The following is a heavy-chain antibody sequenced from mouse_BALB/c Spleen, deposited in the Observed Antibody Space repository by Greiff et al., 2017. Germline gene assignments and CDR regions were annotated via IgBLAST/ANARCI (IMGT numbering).Heavy chain of an antibody. CDR2: IWWNDDK. D-gene: IGHD1-1*01. CDR3: ARITTVVAVDY. J-gene: IGHJ2*01. Sequence: QVTLKVSGPGILQPSQTLSLTCSFSGFSLSTSGMSVGWIRQPSGQGLEWLAHIWWNDDKYYNPALKSRLTISKDTSNNQVFLKIASVVTADTATYYCARITTVVAVDYWGQGTTLTVSS. V-gene: IGHV8-8*01. CDR1: GFSLSTSGMS.